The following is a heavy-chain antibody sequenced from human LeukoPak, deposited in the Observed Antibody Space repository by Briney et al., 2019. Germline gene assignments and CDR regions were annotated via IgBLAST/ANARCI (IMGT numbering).Heavy chain of an antibody. Sequence: ASVKVSCKASGYTFTGYFMNWVRQAPGQGPEWMGRINPKTGGTNYAQKLQGRVTMTTDTSTSTAYMELRSLRSDDTAVYYCARDRPPYYYDSSGTEFDYWGQGTLVTVSS. J-gene: IGHJ4*02. CDR2: INPKTGGT. CDR1: GYTFTGYF. D-gene: IGHD3-22*01. V-gene: IGHV1-2*06. CDR3: ARDRPPYYYDSSGTEFDY.